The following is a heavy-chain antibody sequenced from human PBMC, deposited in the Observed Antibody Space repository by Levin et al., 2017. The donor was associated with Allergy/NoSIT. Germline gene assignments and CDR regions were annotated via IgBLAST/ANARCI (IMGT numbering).Heavy chain of an antibody. CDR3: ARGGTIFGVVSWFDP. CDR2: IYYSGST. J-gene: IGHJ5*02. Sequence: PSETLSLTCTVSGGSISSGGYYWSWIRQHPGTGLEWIGYIYYSGSTYYNPSLKSRVTISVDTSKNQFSLKLSSVTAADTAVYYCARGGTIFGVVSWFDPWGQGTLVTVSS. V-gene: IGHV4-31*03. CDR1: GGSISSGGYY. D-gene: IGHD3-3*01.